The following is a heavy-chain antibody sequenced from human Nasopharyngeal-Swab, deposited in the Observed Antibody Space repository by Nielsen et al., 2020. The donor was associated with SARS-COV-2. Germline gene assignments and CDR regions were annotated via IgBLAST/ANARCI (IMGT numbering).Heavy chain of an antibody. CDR1: GFTFSSYA. V-gene: IGHV3-30-3*01. Sequence: GESLKISCAASGFTFSSYAMHWVRQAPGKGLEWVAVISYDGSNKYYADSLKGRFTISRDNSKNPLYLQMNSLRAEDTAVYYCARDPGGGMDVWGQGTTVTVSS. CDR3: ARDPGGGMDV. J-gene: IGHJ6*02. CDR2: ISYDGSNK.